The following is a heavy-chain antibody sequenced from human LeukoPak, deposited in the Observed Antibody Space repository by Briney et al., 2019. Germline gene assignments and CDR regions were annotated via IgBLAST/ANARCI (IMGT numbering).Heavy chain of an antibody. J-gene: IGHJ5*02. CDR3: ARGCSAGTPHNWFDP. CDR1: GGSISGYY. D-gene: IGHD6-13*01. CDR2: IYYSGST. V-gene: IGHV4-59*01. Sequence: SETLSLTCTVSGGSISGYYWSWIRQPPGKGLEWIGYIYYSGSTNYNHSHKSRVTISVDTSKNQFSLKLSSVTAADTAVYYCARGCSAGTPHNWFDPWGQGTLVTVSS.